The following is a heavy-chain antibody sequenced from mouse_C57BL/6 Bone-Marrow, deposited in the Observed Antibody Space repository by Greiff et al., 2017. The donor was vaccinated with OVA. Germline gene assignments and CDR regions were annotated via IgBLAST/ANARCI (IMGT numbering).Heavy chain of an antibody. Sequence: QVQLQQPGAELVRPGSSVKLSCKASGYTFTSYWMDWVKQRPGQGLEWIGNIYPSDSETHYNQKFKDKATLTEDKASSTAYMQLSSLTSEDSAVYYCARLCWSRAYWGQGTTLTVSS. V-gene: IGHV1-61*01. CDR3: ARLCWSRAY. CDR1: GYTFTSYW. J-gene: IGHJ2*01. CDR2: IYPSDSET.